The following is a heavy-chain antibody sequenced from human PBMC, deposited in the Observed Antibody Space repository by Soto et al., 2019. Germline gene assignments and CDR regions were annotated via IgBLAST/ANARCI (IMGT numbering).Heavy chain of an antibody. D-gene: IGHD4-17*01. CDR1: GFIFRGWF. V-gene: IGHV3-11*01. CDR2: ISKDSGRAT. J-gene: IGHJ4*02. CDR3: AKVDYGDSFDY. Sequence: PGGSLRLSCAASGFIFRGWFMSWIRQAPGKGLEWISYISKDSGRATRCADSVKGRFTISRDNAKNTLFLQMNNLRAEDTAVYYCAKVDYGDSFDYWGQGTPVTVSS.